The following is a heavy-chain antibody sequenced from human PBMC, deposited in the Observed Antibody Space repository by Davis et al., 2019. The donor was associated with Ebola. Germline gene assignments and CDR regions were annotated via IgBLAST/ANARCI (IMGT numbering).Heavy chain of an antibody. V-gene: IGHV3-11*01. CDR2: ISSSGSTI. J-gene: IGHJ4*02. CDR1: GFTFSDYY. D-gene: IGHD3-16*02. CDR3: AKDWRHDYIWGSYRGTDY. Sequence: GESLKISCAASGFTFSDYYMSWIRQAPGKGLARVSYISSSGSTIYYADSVKGRFTISRVNAKNSLYLQMNSLRAEDTAVYYCAKDWRHDYIWGSYRGTDYWGQGTLVTVSS.